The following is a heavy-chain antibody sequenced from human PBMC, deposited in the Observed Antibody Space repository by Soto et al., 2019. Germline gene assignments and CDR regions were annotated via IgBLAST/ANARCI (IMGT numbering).Heavy chain of an antibody. D-gene: IGHD3-9*01. CDR2: MNPNSGNT. J-gene: IGHJ5*02. CDR3: AREDILTGYYRYNWFDP. Sequence: ASVKVSCKASGYTFTSYDINWVRQATGQGLEWMGWMNPNSGNTGYAQKFQGRGTMTRNTSISTAYMELSSLRSEDTAVYYCAREDILTGYYRYNWFDPWGQGTLVTVSS. V-gene: IGHV1-8*01. CDR1: GYTFTSYD.